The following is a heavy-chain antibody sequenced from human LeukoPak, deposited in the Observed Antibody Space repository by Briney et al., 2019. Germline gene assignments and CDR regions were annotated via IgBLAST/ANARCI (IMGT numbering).Heavy chain of an antibody. CDR1: GFTFSTYG. V-gene: IGHV3-30*14. CDR2: ISYDGSNK. Sequence: GGSLRLSCAASGFTFSTYGMHWVRQAPGKGLERVAAISYDGSNKYYADSVKGRFTISRDNSKNTLYLQMNSLRAEDTAVYYCAVHSSSWYENAFDIWGQGTMVTVSS. D-gene: IGHD6-13*01. J-gene: IGHJ3*02. CDR3: AVHSSSWYENAFDI.